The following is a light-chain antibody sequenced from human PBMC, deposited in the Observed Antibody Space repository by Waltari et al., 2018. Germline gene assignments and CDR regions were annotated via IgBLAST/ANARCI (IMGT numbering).Light chain of an antibody. J-gene: IGKJ1*01. Sequence: EIVLTQSPGTLSLSPGARATLSCRASQSVTRTLAWYQQKPGQAPRLLLYGASNRATGIPDRFSGSVSGTDFSLTISRLEPEDFAVYYCQHYLRLPATFGQGTKVEIK. CDR2: GAS. CDR1: QSVTRT. CDR3: QHYLRLPAT. V-gene: IGKV3-20*01.